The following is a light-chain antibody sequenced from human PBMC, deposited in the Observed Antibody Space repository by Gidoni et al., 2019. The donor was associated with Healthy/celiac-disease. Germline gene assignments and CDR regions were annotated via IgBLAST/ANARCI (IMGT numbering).Light chain of an antibody. CDR2: GAS. CDR1: QSGSSH. Sequence: LVMTQSPATLSVSPGESATLSCRASQSGSSHLAWYQQKPGQAPRLLIYGASTRATGIPARFSGSGSGTEFTLTISSLQSEDFAVYYCQQYNNWPTWTFGQGTKVEIK. CDR3: QQYNNWPTWT. J-gene: IGKJ1*01. V-gene: IGKV3-15*01.